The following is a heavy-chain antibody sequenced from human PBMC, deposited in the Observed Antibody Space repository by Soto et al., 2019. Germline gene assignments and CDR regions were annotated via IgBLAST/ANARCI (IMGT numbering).Heavy chain of an antibody. D-gene: IGHD3-10*01. Sequence: KASETLSLTCAVSGGSISSGGYSWSWIRQPPGKGPEWIGYIYHSGSTYYNPSLKSRVTISVDRSKNQFSLKLSSVTAADTAVYYCARVGYGSGSSNWFDPWGQGTLVTVSS. J-gene: IGHJ5*02. V-gene: IGHV4-30-2*01. CDR1: GGSISSGGYS. CDR2: IYHSGST. CDR3: ARVGYGSGSSNWFDP.